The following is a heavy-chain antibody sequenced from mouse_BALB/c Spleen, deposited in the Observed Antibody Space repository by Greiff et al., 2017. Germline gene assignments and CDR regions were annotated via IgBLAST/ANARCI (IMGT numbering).Heavy chain of an antibody. V-gene: IGHV5-17*02. CDR2: ISSGSSTI. CDR3: ARGDKKIRFGY. Sequence: VMLVESGGGLVQPGGSRKISCAASGFTFSSFGMHWVRQAPEKGLEWVAYISSGSSTIYYADTVKGRFTISRDNPKNTLFLQMTSLRSEDTAMYYCARGDKKIRFGYWGQGTTLTVSS. CDR1: GFTFSSFG. J-gene: IGHJ2*01.